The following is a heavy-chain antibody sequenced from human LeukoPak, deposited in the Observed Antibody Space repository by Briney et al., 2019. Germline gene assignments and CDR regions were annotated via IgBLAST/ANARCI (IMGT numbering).Heavy chain of an antibody. CDR3: AKDRRGIAAVCDY. V-gene: IGHV3-23*01. D-gene: IGHD6-13*01. J-gene: IGHJ4*02. Sequence: PGGSLRLSCAASGFTFSSYAMSWVRQAPGKGLEWVSAISGSGGSTCYADSVEGRFTISRDNSKNTLYLQMNSLRAEDTAVYYCAKDRRGIAAVCDYWGQGTLVTVSS. CDR2: ISGSGGST. CDR1: GFTFSSYA.